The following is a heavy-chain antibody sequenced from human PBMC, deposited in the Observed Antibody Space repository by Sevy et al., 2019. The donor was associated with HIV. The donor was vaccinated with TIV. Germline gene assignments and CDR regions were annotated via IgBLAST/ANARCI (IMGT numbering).Heavy chain of an antibody. CDR1: GGSISSYY. Sequence: SETLSLTCTVSGGSISSYYWSWIRQPAGKGLEWIGRIYTSGSTNYNPSLKSRVTMSVDTSKNQFSLKLSSVTAADTAVYHCARSTGYCSSTSCPYYYYYGMDVWGQGTTVTVSS. V-gene: IGHV4-4*07. J-gene: IGHJ6*02. CDR3: ARSTGYCSSTSCPYYYYYGMDV. CDR2: IYTSGST. D-gene: IGHD2-2*01.